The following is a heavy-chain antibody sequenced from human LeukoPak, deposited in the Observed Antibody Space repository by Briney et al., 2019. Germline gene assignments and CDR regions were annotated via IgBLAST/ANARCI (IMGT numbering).Heavy chain of an antibody. J-gene: IGHJ4*02. CDR2: ISTSSTTI. V-gene: IGHV3-48*04. CDR1: RFTFSSYS. D-gene: IGHD3-22*01. Sequence: PGGSLRLSCAASRFTFSSYSMNWVRQAPGKGLEWVSYISTSSTTIHYADSVKDRFTISRDNAKNSLYQQMNSLRAEDTAVYYCASGEYDRSGYDCDYWGQGTLVTVSS. CDR3: ASGEYDRSGYDCDY.